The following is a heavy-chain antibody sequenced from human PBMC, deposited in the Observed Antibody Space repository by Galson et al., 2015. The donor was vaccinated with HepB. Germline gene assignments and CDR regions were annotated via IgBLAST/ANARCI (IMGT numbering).Heavy chain of an antibody. CDR2: IWCDGTNK. CDR3: ARDLTTCSFDY. V-gene: IGHV3-33*07. CDR1: GFAFSGYA. J-gene: IGHJ4*02. Sequence: SLRLSCAASGFAFSGYAMYWVRQPPGKGLEWVAIIWCDGTNKYYADSVKGRFTISRDNSKNTLYLQMNSLRAEETAVYYCARDLTTCSFDYWGQGTLVTVSS. D-gene: IGHD4/OR15-4a*01.